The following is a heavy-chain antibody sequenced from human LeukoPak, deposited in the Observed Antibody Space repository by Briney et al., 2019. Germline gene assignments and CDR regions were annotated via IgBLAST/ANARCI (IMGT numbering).Heavy chain of an antibody. Sequence: AGGSLRLSCAASGFTFSSYVMSWVRQAPGKGLEWVSAISGSGGSTYYADSVKGRLTISRDNSKNTLYLQMNSLRAEDTAVYYRAKGLPGSGYYYFDYWGQGTLVTVSS. V-gene: IGHV3-23*01. J-gene: IGHJ4*02. CDR2: ISGSGGST. CDR1: GFTFSSYV. D-gene: IGHD3-3*01. CDR3: AKGLPGSGYYYFDY.